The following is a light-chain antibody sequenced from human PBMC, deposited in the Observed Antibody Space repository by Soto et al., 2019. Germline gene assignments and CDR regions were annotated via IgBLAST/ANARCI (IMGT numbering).Light chain of an antibody. CDR2: GAS. CDR1: QSVSGGY. J-gene: IGKJ1*01. Sequence: EIVLTQSPGTLSLSPGERATLSCRASQSVSGGYFAWYQQKPGQAPRLLIYGASSRATGIPDRISGSGSGTDFTLTISRLEPEDFAVYYCQQYGSPPQTFGQGTKVDI. CDR3: QQYGSPPQT. V-gene: IGKV3-20*01.